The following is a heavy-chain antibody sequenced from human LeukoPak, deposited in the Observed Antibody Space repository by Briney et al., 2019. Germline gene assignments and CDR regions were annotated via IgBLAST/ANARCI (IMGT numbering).Heavy chain of an antibody. CDR3: ARDLAAGGTYPRY. J-gene: IGHJ4*02. D-gene: IGHD6-13*01. Sequence: SGGSLRLSCAASGFTVSSNYMSWVRQAPGKGPEWVSVIYGGGSTYYADSVKGRFTISRDNSKNTLYLQMNSLRAEDTAVYYCARDLAAGGTYPRYWGQGTLVTVSS. V-gene: IGHV3-53*01. CDR1: GFTVSSNY. CDR2: IYGGGST.